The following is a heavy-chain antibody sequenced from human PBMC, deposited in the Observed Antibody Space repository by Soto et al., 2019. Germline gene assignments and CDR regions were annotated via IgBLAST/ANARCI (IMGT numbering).Heavy chain of an antibody. D-gene: IGHD3-3*01. V-gene: IGHV3-30-3*01. CDR3: ARDRSAYYDFWSGYSIDY. CDR2: ISYDGSNK. Sequence: GGSMRLSCAASGFTVSSYAMHWVRQAQGKGLEWVAVISYDGSNKYYADSVKGRFTISRDNSKNTLYLQMNSLRAEDTAVYYCARDRSAYYDFWSGYSIDYWGQGTLVTVSS. J-gene: IGHJ4*02. CDR1: GFTVSSYA.